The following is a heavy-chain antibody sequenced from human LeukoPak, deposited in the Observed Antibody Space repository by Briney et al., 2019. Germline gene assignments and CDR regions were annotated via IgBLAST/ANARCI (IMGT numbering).Heavy chain of an antibody. V-gene: IGHV3-48*02. CDR2: ISDSGGTI. J-gene: IGHJ4*02. D-gene: IGHD5-18*01. Sequence: GGSLRLSCAASGFTFGSYTMTWVRQAPGKGLEWVSYISDSGGTIYYADSVKGRFTISRDNAKNSLYLQMNSLRDEDTAVYYCARDGGSGYSFGPNSDYWGQGILVTVSS. CDR3: ARDGGSGYSFGPNSDY. CDR1: GFTFGSYT.